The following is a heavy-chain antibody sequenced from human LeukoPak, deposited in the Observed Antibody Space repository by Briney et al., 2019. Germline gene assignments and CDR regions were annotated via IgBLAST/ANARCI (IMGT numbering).Heavy chain of an antibody. D-gene: IGHD2-2*02. Sequence: PGGSLRLSCAASGFTFSSYSMNWVRQAPGKGLEWVSSISSSSSYIYYADSVKGRFTISRDNAKNSLYLQMNSLRAEDTAVYYCARVIMPLLYPHYMDVWGKGTTVTVSS. V-gene: IGHV3-21*01. J-gene: IGHJ6*03. CDR2: ISSSSSYI. CDR1: GFTFSSYS. CDR3: ARVIMPLLYPHYMDV.